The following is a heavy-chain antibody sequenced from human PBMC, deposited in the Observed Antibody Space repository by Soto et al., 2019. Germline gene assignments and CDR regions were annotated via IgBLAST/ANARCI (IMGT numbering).Heavy chain of an antibody. V-gene: IGHV3-48*02. J-gene: IGHJ4*02. CDR3: ARQDILGARSFDY. Sequence: GGSLRLSCAASGFTFSSYSVNWVRQAPGKGLEWVSYISSGSKTIFYADSVKGRFTVSRDNAKNSQYLQMNSLRDEDTAVYYCARQDILGARSFDYWGQGTLVTVSS. CDR2: ISSGSKTI. CDR1: GFTFSSYS. D-gene: IGHD1-26*01.